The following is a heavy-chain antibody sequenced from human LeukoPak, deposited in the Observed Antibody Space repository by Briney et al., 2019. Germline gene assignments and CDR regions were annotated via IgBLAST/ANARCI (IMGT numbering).Heavy chain of an antibody. V-gene: IGHV3-20*04. CDR3: ASHGYSSSSYYFDY. J-gene: IGHJ4*02. D-gene: IGHD6-13*01. Sequence: GGSLRLSCAASGFTFDDYGMSWVRQAPGKGLEWVSGINWNGGSTGYADSVKGRFTISRDNAKNSLYLQMNSLRAEDTALYYCASHGYSSSSYYFDYWGQGTLVTVSS. CDR1: GFTFDDYG. CDR2: INWNGGST.